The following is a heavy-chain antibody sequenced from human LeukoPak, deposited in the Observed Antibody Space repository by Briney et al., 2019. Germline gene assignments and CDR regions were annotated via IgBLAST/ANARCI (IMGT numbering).Heavy chain of an antibody. CDR3: ARGEPSHYDYSNYAGV. D-gene: IGHD4-11*01. Sequence: ASVKVSCKASGGTFSSYTISWVRQAPGQGLEWMGRIIPILGIANYAQKFQGRVTITADKSTSTAHMELSSLRSEDTAVYYCARGEPSHYDYSNYAGVWGQGTLVTVSS. CDR1: GGTFSSYT. V-gene: IGHV1-69*02. CDR2: IIPILGIA. J-gene: IGHJ4*02.